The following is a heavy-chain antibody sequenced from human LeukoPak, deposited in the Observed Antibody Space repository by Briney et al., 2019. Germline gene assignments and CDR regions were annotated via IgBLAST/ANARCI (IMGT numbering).Heavy chain of an antibody. CDR1: GYTFTGYY. CDR3: ATAYLFWGGHSLDY. J-gene: IGHJ4*02. CDR2: INPNSGAA. D-gene: IGHD3-3*01. V-gene: IGHV1-2*02. Sequence: ASVKVSCKASGYTFTGYYIYWVRQAPGQGLEWMGLINPNSGAASYGQSFQGRVTLTRDTSINTAYMEMNSLRSDDTAVYYSATAYLFWGGHSLDYWGQGTLVTVSS.